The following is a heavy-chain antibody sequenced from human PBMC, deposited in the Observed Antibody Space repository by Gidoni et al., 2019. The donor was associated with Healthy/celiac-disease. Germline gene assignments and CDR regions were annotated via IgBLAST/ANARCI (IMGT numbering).Heavy chain of an antibody. J-gene: IGHJ4*02. CDR2: IVVGSGNT. V-gene: IGHV1-58*01. CDR1: GFTFTSSA. CDR3: AALDPAGTFFDY. Sequence: QMQLVQSGPEVKKPWTSVTVSCKASGFTFTSSAVQWVRQARGQRLEWIGWIVVGSGNTNYEQKFQERVTITRDMSTSTAYMELSSLRSEDTAVYYCAALDPAGTFFDYWGQGTLVTVS. D-gene: IGHD6-19*01.